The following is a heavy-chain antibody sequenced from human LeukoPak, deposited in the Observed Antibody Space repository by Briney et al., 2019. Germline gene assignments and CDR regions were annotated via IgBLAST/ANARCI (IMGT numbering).Heavy chain of an antibody. J-gene: IGHJ3*01. V-gene: IGHV4-39*01. CDR1: GGSISSSSYY. CDR2: IYYSGDT. CDR3: ARGRASAFDV. D-gene: IGHD6-25*01. Sequence: SETLSLTCTVSGGSISSSSYYWGWIRQPPGKGLEWIGTIYYSGDTYCNPSLKSRVTISVDTSKNQFSLQLNSVTSEDTAVYYCARGRASAFDVWGQGTMVTVSS.